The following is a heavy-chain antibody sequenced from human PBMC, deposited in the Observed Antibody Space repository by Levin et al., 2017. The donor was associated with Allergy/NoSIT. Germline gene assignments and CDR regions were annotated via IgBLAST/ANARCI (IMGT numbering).Heavy chain of an antibody. CDR3: ARDHSSSWYVGWFDP. CDR2: ISSSSSYT. J-gene: IGHJ5*02. D-gene: IGHD6-13*01. CDR1: GFTFSDYY. V-gene: IGHV3-11*05. Sequence: PGGSLRLSCAASGFTFSDYYMSWIRQAPGKGLEWVSYISSSSSYTNYADSVKGRFTISRDNAKNSLYLQMNSLRAEDTAVYYCARDHSSSWYVGWFDPWGQGTLVTVSS.